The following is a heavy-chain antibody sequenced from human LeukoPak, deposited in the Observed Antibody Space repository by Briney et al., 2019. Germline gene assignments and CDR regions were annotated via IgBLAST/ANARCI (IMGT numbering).Heavy chain of an antibody. CDR2: IHYSGST. J-gene: IGHJ4*02. D-gene: IGHD1-14*01. CDR1: GGSVSGGNYY. CDR3: ARTGSTGGY. Sequence: SETLSLTCTVSGGSVSGGNYYCSWTRQTPGKGLEWIGYIHYSGSTVYSPSLKSRVTMSIDTSKNQFSLNLSSVTAADTAVYYCARTGSTGGYWGQGTLVTVSS. V-gene: IGHV4-61*01.